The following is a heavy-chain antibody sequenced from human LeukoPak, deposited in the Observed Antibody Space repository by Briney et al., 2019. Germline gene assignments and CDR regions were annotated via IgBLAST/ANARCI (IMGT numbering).Heavy chain of an antibody. J-gene: IGHJ4*02. Sequence: GGSLRLSCAASGFTFSSYWMHWVRQAPGKGLVWVSRINSDGGSTSYTDSVKGRFTISRDNAKNTLYLQMNSLRAEDTAVYYCAKDRPDYNGGYSYGLDYWGQGTLVTVSS. CDR1: GFTFSSYW. CDR2: INSDGGST. D-gene: IGHD5-18*01. V-gene: IGHV3-74*01. CDR3: AKDRPDYNGGYSYGLDY.